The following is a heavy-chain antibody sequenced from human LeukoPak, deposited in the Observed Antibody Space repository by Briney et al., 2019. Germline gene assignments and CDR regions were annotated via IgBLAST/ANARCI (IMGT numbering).Heavy chain of an antibody. Sequence: PGRSLRLSCAASGFTFSNAWMSWVRQAPGKGLEWVGRITSKTDGGTTDYAAPVKGRFTISRDDSKNTLYLQMNSLKTEDTAVYYCNLISRTMVEGSDAFDIWGQGTMVTVSS. CDR2: ITSKTDGGTT. CDR1: GFTFSNAW. J-gene: IGHJ3*02. D-gene: IGHD4/OR15-4a*01. V-gene: IGHV3-15*01. CDR3: NLISRTMVEGSDAFDI.